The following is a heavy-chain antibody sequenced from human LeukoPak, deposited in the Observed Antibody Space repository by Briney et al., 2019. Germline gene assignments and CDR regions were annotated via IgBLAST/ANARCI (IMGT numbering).Heavy chain of an antibody. Sequence: SETLSLTCAVSGESFSDYYWSWVRQPPGKGLEWNGEINHSGYTDYNPPLRSRVTISVDTSKNQFSLNLGSVTAADTAVYYCARAAQLTEARGAFGIWGQGTMVTVSS. J-gene: IGHJ3*02. V-gene: IGHV4-34*01. CDR3: ARAAQLTEARGAFGI. CDR2: INHSGYT. D-gene: IGHD2-2*01. CDR1: GESFSDYY.